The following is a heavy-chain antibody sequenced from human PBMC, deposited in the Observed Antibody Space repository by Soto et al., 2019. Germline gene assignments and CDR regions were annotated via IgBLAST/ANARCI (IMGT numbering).Heavy chain of an antibody. Sequence: SETLSLTCTVSGGSISSGGYYLSWIRPHPGKGLEWIGYIYYSGSTYYNPSLKSRVTISVDTSKNQFSLKLSSVTAADTAVYYCARIHITMIVVVIDYWGQGTLVTVSS. CDR1: GGSISSGGYY. CDR3: ARIHITMIVVVIDY. D-gene: IGHD3-22*01. V-gene: IGHV4-31*03. CDR2: IYYSGST. J-gene: IGHJ4*02.